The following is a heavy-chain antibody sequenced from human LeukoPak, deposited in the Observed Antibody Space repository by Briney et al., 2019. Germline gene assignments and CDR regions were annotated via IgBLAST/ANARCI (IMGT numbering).Heavy chain of an antibody. CDR2: IYHSGST. D-gene: IGHD6-13*01. Sequence: SETLSLTCTVSGGSISSYYWSWIRQPPGKGLEWIGYIYHSGSTNYNPSLKSRVTISVDTSKNQFSLKLSSVTAADTAVYYCAREGIAAAGTLLDYWGQGTLVTVSS. CDR1: GGSISSYY. V-gene: IGHV4-59*01. CDR3: AREGIAAAGTLLDY. J-gene: IGHJ4*02.